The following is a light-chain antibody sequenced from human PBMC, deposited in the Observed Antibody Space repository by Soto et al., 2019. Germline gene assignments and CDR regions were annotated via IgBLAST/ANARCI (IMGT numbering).Light chain of an antibody. J-gene: IGLJ2*01. CDR3: CSYAGSSTFD. CDR1: SSDVGSYNL. CDR2: EGS. V-gene: IGLV2-23*03. Sequence: QSALTQPASVSGSPGQSITISCTGTSSDVGSYNLVSWYQHHPGKAPKLMMYEGSKRPSGVSNRFSGSKSGNTASLTISWLQAEDEADYYCCSYAGSSTFDFGGGTQLTV.